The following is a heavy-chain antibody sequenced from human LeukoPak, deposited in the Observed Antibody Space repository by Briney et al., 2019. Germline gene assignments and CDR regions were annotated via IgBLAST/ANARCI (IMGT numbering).Heavy chain of an antibody. D-gene: IGHD3-22*01. CDR1: GYTFTSYD. J-gene: IGHJ4*02. CDR3: ARPRGYYDSFDY. V-gene: IGHV1-8*03. Sequence: ASVTVSCKASGYTFTSYDINWVRQATGQRLEWMGWMNPNSGNTGYAQKFQGRVTITRNTSISTAYMELSSLRSEDTAVYYCARPRGYYDSFDYWGQGTLVTVSS. CDR2: MNPNSGNT.